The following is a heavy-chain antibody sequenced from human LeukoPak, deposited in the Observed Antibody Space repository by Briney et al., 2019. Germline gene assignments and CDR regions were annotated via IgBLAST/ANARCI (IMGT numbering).Heavy chain of an antibody. CDR1: GSSVSSGNYF. J-gene: IGHJ3*02. CDR3: ARGGSGSYYSWADDAFDI. CDR2: IYYTGST. Sequence: PSETLSLTCTVSGSSVSSGNYFWSWIRQPPGKGLEWVGYIYYTGSTNYNPSLKSRVTISLDTSKNQFSLKLSSVTAADTAVYYCARGGSGSYYSWADDAFDIWGQGTMVTVSS. V-gene: IGHV4-61*01. D-gene: IGHD3-10*01.